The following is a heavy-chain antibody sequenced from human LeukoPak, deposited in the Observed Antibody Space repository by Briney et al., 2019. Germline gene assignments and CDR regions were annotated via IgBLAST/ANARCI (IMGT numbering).Heavy chain of an antibody. CDR2: IKSDGSNT. CDR3: AKDRYSTSVGGYYYGVDV. J-gene: IGHJ6*02. D-gene: IGHD4-11*01. Sequence: GGSLRLSCAASGFTFSRYWMHWVRQAPGKGLVWVSRIKSDGSNTKYADSVKGRFSISRDNAKNTLYLQLSSLKAEDTAVYYCAKDRYSTSVGGYYYGVDVWGQGTTVTVSS. CDR1: GFTFSRYW. V-gene: IGHV3-74*03.